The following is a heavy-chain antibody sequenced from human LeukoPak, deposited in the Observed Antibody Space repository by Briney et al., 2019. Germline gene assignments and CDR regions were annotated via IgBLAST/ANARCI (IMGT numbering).Heavy chain of an antibody. J-gene: IGHJ6*02. CDR1: GFTFSSYA. CDR3: ARKKGIAVAGTRTRTYYGMDV. Sequence: GGSLRLSCAASGFTFSSYAMSWVRQAPGKGLEWVSAISSSGSSTYYADSVKGRFTISRDNSKNTLYLQMNSLRAEDTAVYYCARKKGIAVAGTRTRTYYGMDVWGQGTTVTASS. D-gene: IGHD6-19*01. CDR2: ISSSGSST. V-gene: IGHV3-23*01.